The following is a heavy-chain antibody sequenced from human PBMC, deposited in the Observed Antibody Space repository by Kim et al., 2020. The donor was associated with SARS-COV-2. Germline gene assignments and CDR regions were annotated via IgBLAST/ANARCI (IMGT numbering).Heavy chain of an antibody. J-gene: IGHJ6*01. V-gene: IGHV3-7*01. Sequence: GGSLRLSCAASGFTFGPFWMAWVRQAPGKGPEWVANIKGDGSENYYVDSVEGRFTISRDKAKSTMYLQMNSLRVEDTAIYYCVRGGKPWGMDVWGQGTT. D-gene: IGHD7-27*01. CDR3: VRGGKPWGMDV. CDR1: GFTFGPFW. CDR2: IKGDGSEN.